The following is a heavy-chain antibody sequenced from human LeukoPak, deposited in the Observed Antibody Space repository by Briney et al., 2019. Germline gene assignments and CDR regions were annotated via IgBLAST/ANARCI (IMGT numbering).Heavy chain of an antibody. D-gene: IGHD5-12*01. Sequence: GGSLRLSCAASGFTFSSYSMNWVRQAPGKGLEWVSSISSSSSYIYYAGSVKGRFTISRDNAKNSLYLQMNSLRAEDTAVYYCARDQTWLRDYYGMDVWGQGTTVTVSS. CDR2: ISSSSSYI. J-gene: IGHJ6*02. CDR1: GFTFSSYS. V-gene: IGHV3-21*01. CDR3: ARDQTWLRDYYGMDV.